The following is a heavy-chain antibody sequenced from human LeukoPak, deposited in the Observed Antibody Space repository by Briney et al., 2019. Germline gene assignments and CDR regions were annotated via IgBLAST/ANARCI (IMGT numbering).Heavy chain of an antibody. J-gene: IGHJ4*02. CDR2: INPSGGST. V-gene: IGHV1-46*02. D-gene: IGHD6-19*01. Sequence: ASVKVSCKASGCTFNSYYMHWVRQAPGQGLEWVGIINPSGGSTSYAQKFQGRVTMTRDTSTSTVYMELSSLRSEDTAVYYCARDWGEQWLVDYWGQGTLVTVSS. CDR1: GCTFNSYY. CDR3: ARDWGEQWLVDY.